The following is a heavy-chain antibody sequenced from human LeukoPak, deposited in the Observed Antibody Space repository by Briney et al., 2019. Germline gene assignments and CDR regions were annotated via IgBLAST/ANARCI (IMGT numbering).Heavy chain of an antibody. CDR1: GFTFSSYG. D-gene: IGHD3-22*01. V-gene: IGHV3-23*01. J-gene: IGHJ4*02. CDR3: AKGRAGNYYYDSSVY. Sequence: GGSLRLSCAASGFTFSSYGMSWVRQAPGKGLEWVSAISGSGSSTYYAASVKGRFTISRDNSKNTLYLQMNSLRAEDTAVYYCAKGRAGNYYYDSSVYWGQGTLVTVSS. CDR2: ISGSGSST.